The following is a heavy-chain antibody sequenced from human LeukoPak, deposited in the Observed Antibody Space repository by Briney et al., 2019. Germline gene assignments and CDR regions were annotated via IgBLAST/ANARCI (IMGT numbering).Heavy chain of an antibody. CDR2: ISGSGDST. CDR1: GFTFSSYA. V-gene: IGHV3-23*01. J-gene: IGHJ4*02. Sequence: GGSLRLSCAASGFTFSSYAMSWVRQAPGKGLEWVSAISGSGDSTYYADSAKGRFTISRDNSKKTLYLQLNSLRAEDTAVYYCAKEMYDSSGYYLDYWGQGTLVTVSS. D-gene: IGHD3-22*01. CDR3: AKEMYDSSGYYLDY.